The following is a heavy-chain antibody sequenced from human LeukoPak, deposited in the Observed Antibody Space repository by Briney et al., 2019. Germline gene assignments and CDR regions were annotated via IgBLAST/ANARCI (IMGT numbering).Heavy chain of an antibody. CDR1: GFTFSNAW. V-gene: IGHV3-15*01. D-gene: IGHD3-10*01. Sequence: GGSLRLSCAASGFTFSNAWMSWVRQAPGKGLEWVGRIKTKTDGGTTAFAAPVKGRFTMSRDDSKNTLYLQMNSLKTEDTAMYYCTTGGLWYSGRVLWGQETLVTVS. J-gene: IGHJ4*02. CDR3: TTGGLWYSGRVL. CDR2: IKTKTDGGTT.